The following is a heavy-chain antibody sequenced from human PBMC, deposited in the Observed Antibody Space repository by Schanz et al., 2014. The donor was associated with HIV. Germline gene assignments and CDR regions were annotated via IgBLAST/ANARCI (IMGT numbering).Heavy chain of an antibody. CDR3: AKRIIFGVVFPANFDY. V-gene: IGHV3-11*01. J-gene: IGHJ4*02. D-gene: IGHD3-3*01. CDR1: GFIFNGYY. Sequence: QVQLVESGGGVVQPGRSLRLSCEASGFIFNGYYLTWIRQAPGKGLEWVSSIDSDGESKFYTDSVEGRFTVSRDNAKNSLFLQMNSLRVEDTAVYYCAKRIIFGVVFPANFDYWGQGTLVTVSS. CDR2: IDSDGESK.